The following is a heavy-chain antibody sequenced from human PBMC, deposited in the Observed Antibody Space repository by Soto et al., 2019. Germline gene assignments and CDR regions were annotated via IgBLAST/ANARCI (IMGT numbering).Heavy chain of an antibody. V-gene: IGHV1-69*08. CDR1: ADTFTGYT. CDR3: ARSRGSYYSNFHS. D-gene: IGHD3-10*01. CDR2: VIPILGAS. J-gene: IGHJ4*02. Sequence: QVQLVQSGAEVKKPGSSVKVSCKASADTFTGYTVTWVRQAPGQGLEWVGRVIPILGASNFAQKFQGRVTISADKSTDTAYMVLNGLTSEDTAVYYCARSRGSYYSNFHSWGQGTLVTVSS.